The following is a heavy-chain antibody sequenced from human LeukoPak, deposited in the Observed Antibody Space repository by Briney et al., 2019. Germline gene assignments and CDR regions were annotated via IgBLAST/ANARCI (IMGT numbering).Heavy chain of an antibody. Sequence: GGFLRLSCAASGFTFSNYAMHWVRHAPGKGLEWVAVISYDGNNKYYADSVKGRFTISRDNSKNTLYLQMNSLRAEDTAVYYCARDLSSFGPFDYWGQGTLVTVSS. CDR2: ISYDGNNK. CDR3: ARDLSSFGPFDY. D-gene: IGHD6-6*01. CDR1: GFTFSNYA. V-gene: IGHV3-30-3*01. J-gene: IGHJ4*02.